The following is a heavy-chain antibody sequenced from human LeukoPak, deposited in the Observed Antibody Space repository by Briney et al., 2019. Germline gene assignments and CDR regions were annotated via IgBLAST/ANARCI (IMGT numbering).Heavy chain of an antibody. CDR1: GFTLSNYG. J-gene: IGHJ6*02. Sequence: GGSLRLSCAASGFTLSNYGMHWVRQAPGKGLEWVAVIWFDGSDKYYVDSVKGRFTISRDNSKNTLYLQMNSLRAEDTAVYYCAKYSSSSNFYYGMDVWGQGTTVTVS. CDR3: AKYSSSSNFYYGMDV. CDR2: IWFDGSDK. D-gene: IGHD4-11*01. V-gene: IGHV3-33*06.